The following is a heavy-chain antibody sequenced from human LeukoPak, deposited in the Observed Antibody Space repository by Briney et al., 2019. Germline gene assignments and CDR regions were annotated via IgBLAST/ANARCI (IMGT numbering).Heavy chain of an antibody. Sequence: GESLKISCKGSGHSFTSYWIGWVRQMPGKGLEWMGIIYPGDSDTRYSPSFQGQVTTSADKSISTAYLQWSSLKASDTAMYYCARRYCSSTSCYNTYYFDCWGQGTLVTVSS. V-gene: IGHV5-51*01. CDR1: GHSFTSYW. CDR3: ARRYCSSTSCYNTYYFDC. J-gene: IGHJ4*02. D-gene: IGHD2-2*01. CDR2: IYPGDSDT.